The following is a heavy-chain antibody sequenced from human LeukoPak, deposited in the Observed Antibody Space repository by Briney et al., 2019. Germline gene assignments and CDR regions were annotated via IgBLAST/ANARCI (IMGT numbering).Heavy chain of an antibody. Sequence: PGGSLRLPCAASGFTFSSYSMNWVRQAPGKGLEWVSYISSSSSTIYYADSVKGRFTISRDNAKNSLYLQMNSLRAEDTAVYYCANLMYYDILTGYKNFDYWGQGTLVTVSS. CDR3: ANLMYYDILTGYKNFDY. CDR1: GFTFSSYS. J-gene: IGHJ4*02. CDR2: ISSSSSTI. V-gene: IGHV3-48*01. D-gene: IGHD3-9*01.